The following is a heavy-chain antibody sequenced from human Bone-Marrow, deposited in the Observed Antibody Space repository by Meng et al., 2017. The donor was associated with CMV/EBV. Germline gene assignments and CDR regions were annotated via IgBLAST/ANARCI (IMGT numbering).Heavy chain of an antibody. Sequence: SCAASGFTFSDYYMSWIRQAPGKGLEWVSYISSSGSTIYYADSVKGRFTISRDNAKNSLYLQMNSLRAEETAVYYCARFGTIFGVVIYYFDYWGQGTLVTVSS. CDR2: ISSSGSTI. D-gene: IGHD3-3*01. V-gene: IGHV3-11*01. CDR3: ARFGTIFGVVIYYFDY. J-gene: IGHJ4*02. CDR1: GFTFSDYY.